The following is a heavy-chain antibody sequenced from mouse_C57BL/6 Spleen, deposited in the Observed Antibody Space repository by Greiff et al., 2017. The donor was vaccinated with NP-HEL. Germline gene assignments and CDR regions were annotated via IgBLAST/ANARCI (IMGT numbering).Heavy chain of an antibody. Sequence: QVQLQQPGAELVRPGSSVKLSCKASGYTFTSYWMDWVKQRPGQGLEWIGNIYPSDSETHYNQKFKDKATLTVDKSSSTAYMQLSSLTSEDSAVYYCARSGGSSGYWGQGTTLTVSS. CDR3: ARSGGSSGY. CDR1: GYTFTSYW. J-gene: IGHJ2*01. D-gene: IGHD3-2*02. V-gene: IGHV1-61*01. CDR2: IYPSDSET.